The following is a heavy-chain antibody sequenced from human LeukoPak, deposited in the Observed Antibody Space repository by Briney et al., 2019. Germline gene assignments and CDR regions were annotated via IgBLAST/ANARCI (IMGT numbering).Heavy chain of an antibody. V-gene: IGHV3-53*01. CDR1: GFTVSSNY. J-gene: IGHJ5*02. CDR2: IYSGGST. CDR3: ARRFYYDSSGYYNWFDP. Sequence: GGSLRLSFAASGFTVSSNYMSWVRQAPGKGLEWVSVIYSGGSTYYADSVKGRFTISRDNSKNTLYLQMNSLRAEDTAVYYCARRFYYDSSGYYNWFDPWGQGTLVTVSS. D-gene: IGHD3-22*01.